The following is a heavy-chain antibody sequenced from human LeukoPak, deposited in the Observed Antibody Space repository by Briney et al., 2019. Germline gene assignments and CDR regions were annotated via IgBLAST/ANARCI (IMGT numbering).Heavy chain of an antibody. V-gene: IGHV1-58*02. D-gene: IGHD5-12*01. CDR3: ARGARSGYDSPVDY. CDR2: IVVGSGNT. J-gene: IGHJ4*02. CDR1: GFTFTSSA. Sequence: ASVKVSCKASGFTFTSSAMQWVRQARGQRLEWIGWIVVGSGNTNYAQKFQGRVTITTDESTSTAYMELSSLRSEDTAVYYCARGARSGYDSPVDYWGQGTLVTVSS.